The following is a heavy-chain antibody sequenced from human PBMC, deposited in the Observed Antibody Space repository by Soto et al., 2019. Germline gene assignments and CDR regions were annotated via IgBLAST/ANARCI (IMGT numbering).Heavy chain of an antibody. CDR2: INPSRGTT. V-gene: IGHV1-46*01. CDR1: GYTFITYF. Sequence: ASVKVSCKASGYTFITYFMHWVRQTPGQGLEWMGVINPSRGTTTYAQKFQDRVTMTRDTSASTVYMELSNLRSDDTAVYYCARVNSYSNDWAGFASWGQGTLVTVSS. CDR3: ARVNSYSNDWAGFAS. D-gene: IGHD6-13*01. J-gene: IGHJ4*02.